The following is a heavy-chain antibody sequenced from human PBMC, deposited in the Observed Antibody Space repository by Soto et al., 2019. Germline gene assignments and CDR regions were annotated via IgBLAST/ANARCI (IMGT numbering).Heavy chain of an antibody. CDR3: ARERRLVIYYYYGMDV. D-gene: IGHD1-1*01. CDR1: GFTFSTYA. Sequence: QVQLVESGGGVVQPGRSLRLSCAASGFTFSTYAMHWLRQAPGKGLEWVAVIWYDGSNKFYADSVKGRFTISRDNSKNTLYLQMNSRRAEDTAVYYCARERRLVIYYYYGMDVWGQGTTVTVSS. V-gene: IGHV3-33*01. CDR2: IWYDGSNK. J-gene: IGHJ6*02.